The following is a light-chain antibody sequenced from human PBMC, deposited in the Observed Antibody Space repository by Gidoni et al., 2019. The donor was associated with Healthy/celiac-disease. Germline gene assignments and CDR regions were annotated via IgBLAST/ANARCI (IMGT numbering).Light chain of an antibody. CDR2: AAS. V-gene: IGKV1-39*01. CDR1: QSISSY. CDR3: QQYYRTLWT. J-gene: IGKJ1*01. Sequence: DIQMTQSPSSLSASVGDRVTITCRASQSISSYLNWYQQKPGKAPKLLIYAASSLPSGVPSRFSGSGSGTDFTLTISSLQPEDFATYYCQQYYRTLWTFGQGTKVEIK.